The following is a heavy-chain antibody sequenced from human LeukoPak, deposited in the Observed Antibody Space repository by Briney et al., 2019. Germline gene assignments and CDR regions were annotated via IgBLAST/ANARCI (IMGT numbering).Heavy chain of an antibody. J-gene: IGHJ4*02. CDR3: AADGGGLSSVVTPRSSPFDY. V-gene: IGHV1-24*01. CDR1: GYTLTELS. D-gene: IGHD4-23*01. Sequence: ASVKVSCKVSGYTLTELSMHWVRQGPGKGLEWMGRFDPEDGETIYAHRFQGRLTMTEDTSTNTGYMELTSLRSEDTAVYYCAADGGGLSSVVTPRSSPFDYWGQGTLVTVSS. CDR2: FDPEDGET.